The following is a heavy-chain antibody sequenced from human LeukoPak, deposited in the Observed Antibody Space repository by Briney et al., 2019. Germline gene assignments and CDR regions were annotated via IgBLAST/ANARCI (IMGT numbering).Heavy chain of an antibody. CDR2: IYYSGST. J-gene: IGHJ4*02. D-gene: IGHD6-6*01. CDR1: GGSISSSSYY. Sequence: SETLSLTCTVSGGSISSSSYYWGWIRQPPGKGLEWIASIYYSGSTYYNPSLKTRVTISIATSKNQFSLKLSSVTAADTAVYYCARRHVEYSSSSDPYYFDYWGQGTLVTVSS. CDR3: ARRHVEYSSSSDPYYFDY. V-gene: IGHV4-39*07.